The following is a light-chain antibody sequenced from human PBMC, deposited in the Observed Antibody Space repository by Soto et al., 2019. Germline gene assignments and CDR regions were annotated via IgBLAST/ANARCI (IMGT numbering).Light chain of an antibody. CDR1: QSISSW. J-gene: IGKJ1*01. Sequence: DIQMTQSPSTLSASVGDRVTITCRARQSISSWLAWYQQKPGKAPKLLIYDASSLESGVPSRFSGSGSGTDFTLTSSSLQPDDFAPYYCQQYNSYWTFGQGTKVELK. V-gene: IGKV1-5*01. CDR3: QQYNSYWT. CDR2: DAS.